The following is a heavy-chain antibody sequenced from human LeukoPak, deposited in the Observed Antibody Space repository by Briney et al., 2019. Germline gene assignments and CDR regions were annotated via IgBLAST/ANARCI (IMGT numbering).Heavy chain of an antibody. CDR2: INPNSGGT. V-gene: IGHV1-2*02. J-gene: IGHJ4*02. CDR1: GYTFTGYY. CDR3: ARDVGYSSSWSKATFDY. D-gene: IGHD6-13*01. Sequence: GASVKVSCKASGYTFTGYYMHWVRQAPGQGLEWMGWINPNSGGTNYAQKFQGRVTMTRDTSISTAYMELSRLRSDDTAVYYCARDVGYSSSWSKATFDYWGQGTLVTVSS.